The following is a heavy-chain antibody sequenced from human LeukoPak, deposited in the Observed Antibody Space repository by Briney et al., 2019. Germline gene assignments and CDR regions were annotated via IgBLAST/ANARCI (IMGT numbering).Heavy chain of an antibody. CDR3: ASNAAGGIVVVPTAFDY. J-gene: IGHJ4*02. D-gene: IGHD2-2*01. Sequence: SETLSLTCTVSGGSISSGGYSWSWIRQHPGKGLEWIGYIYYSGSTYYNPSLKSRVTISVDTSKNQFSLKLSSVTAADTAVYYCASNAAGGIVVVPTAFDYWGQGTLVTVSS. CDR1: GGSISSGGYS. CDR2: IYYSGST. V-gene: IGHV4-31*03.